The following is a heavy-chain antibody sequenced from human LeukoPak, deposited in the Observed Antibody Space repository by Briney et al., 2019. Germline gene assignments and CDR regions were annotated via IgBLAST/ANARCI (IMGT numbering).Heavy chain of an antibody. Sequence: GGSLRLSCAASGFTFSSYWMSWVRQAPGKGLEWVANIKQDGSEKYYVDSVKGRFTISRDSAKNSLYLQMNSLRAEDTAVYYCARDCLRWLQLKDYWGQGTLVTVSS. CDR2: IKQDGSEK. CDR1: GFTFSSYW. J-gene: IGHJ4*02. D-gene: IGHD5-24*01. V-gene: IGHV3-7*03. CDR3: ARDCLRWLQLKDY.